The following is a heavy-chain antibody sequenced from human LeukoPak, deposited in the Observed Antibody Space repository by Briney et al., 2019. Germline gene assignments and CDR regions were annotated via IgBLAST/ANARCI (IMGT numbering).Heavy chain of an antibody. Sequence: ASVEVFCRASGYPFTSSDINWVRHATGQGLEWMGWMNPNSGNTGYAQKFQGRVTMTRNTSISTAYMELSSLRSEDTAVYYCARGAPYSSSTNWFDPWGQGTLVTVSS. D-gene: IGHD6-13*01. J-gene: IGHJ5*02. V-gene: IGHV1-8*01. CDR1: GYPFTSSD. CDR2: MNPNSGNT. CDR3: ARGAPYSSSTNWFDP.